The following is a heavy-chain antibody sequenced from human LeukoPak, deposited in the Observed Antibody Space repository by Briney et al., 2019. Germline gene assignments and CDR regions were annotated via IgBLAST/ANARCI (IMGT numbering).Heavy chain of an antibody. CDR3: ASSSGWYYYYMDV. J-gene: IGHJ6*03. CDR2: ISAYNGNT. Sequence: ASVKVSCKASGYTFTSYDINWVRQATGQGLEWMGWISAYNGNTNYAQKLQGRVAMTTDTSTSTAYMELRSLRSDDTAVYYCASSSGWYYYYMDVWGKGTTVTVSS. V-gene: IGHV1-18*01. D-gene: IGHD6-19*01. CDR1: GYTFTSYD.